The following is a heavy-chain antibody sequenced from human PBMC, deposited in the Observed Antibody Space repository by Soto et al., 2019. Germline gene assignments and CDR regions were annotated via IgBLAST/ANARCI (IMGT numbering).Heavy chain of an antibody. CDR2: IYYSGST. CDR1: GVSISSYY. J-gene: IGHJ6*03. D-gene: IGHD4-17*01. CDR3: ARQLDYGDYASYYYYMDV. V-gene: IGHV4-59*08. Sequence: PSETLCLTCTVSGVSISSYYWSWIRQPPGKGLEWIGYIYYSGSTNYNPSLKSRVTISVDTSKNQFSLKLSSVTAADTAVYYCARQLDYGDYASYYYYMDVWGKGTTVTVSS.